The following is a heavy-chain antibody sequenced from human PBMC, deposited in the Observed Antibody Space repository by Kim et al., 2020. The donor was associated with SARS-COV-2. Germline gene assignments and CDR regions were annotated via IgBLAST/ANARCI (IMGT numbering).Heavy chain of an antibody. J-gene: IGHJ2*01. Sequence: SETLSLTCTAPAGSISSDGYSWSWIRQPPGKGLEWIGYIYHSGSTDYNPSLRSRVTMSVDRSKNHFSLKVTSVTAADTAMYYCVREVDSHWYFDVWGRGTRVTVSS. CDR3: VREVDSHWYFDV. CDR2: IYHSGST. CDR1: AGSISSDGYS. D-gene: IGHD2-15*01. V-gene: IGHV4-30-2*01.